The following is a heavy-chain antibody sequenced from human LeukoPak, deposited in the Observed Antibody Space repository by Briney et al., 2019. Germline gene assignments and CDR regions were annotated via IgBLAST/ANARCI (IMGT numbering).Heavy chain of an antibody. J-gene: IGHJ4*02. CDR3: ARLYYYDSSGYFDY. CDR2: IYYSGIT. D-gene: IGHD3-22*01. Sequence: SETLSLTCTVSGGSISSYFWSWIRQPPGKGLEWIGYIYYSGITNYNPSLRSRITISVDTSKNQFSLKLSSVTAADTAVYYCARLYYYDSSGYFDYWGQGTLVTVSS. CDR1: GGSISSYF. V-gene: IGHV4-59*08.